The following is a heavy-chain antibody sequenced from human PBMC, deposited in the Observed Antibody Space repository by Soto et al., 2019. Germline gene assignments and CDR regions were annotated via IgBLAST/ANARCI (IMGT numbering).Heavy chain of an antibody. Sequence: QVQLQESGPGLVKPSQTLSLTCTVSGGSISSGDYYWSWIRQPPGNGLEWSGDIYHSGRTYYNPSLKSRVTISVATSKSPFSLKLSSVTDADTAVYYCARERPDGARLDPWGQGTLVTVSS. J-gene: IGHJ5*02. CDR2: IYHSGRT. D-gene: IGHD6-6*01. CDR1: GGSISSGDYY. V-gene: IGHV4-30-4*01. CDR3: ARERPDGARLDP.